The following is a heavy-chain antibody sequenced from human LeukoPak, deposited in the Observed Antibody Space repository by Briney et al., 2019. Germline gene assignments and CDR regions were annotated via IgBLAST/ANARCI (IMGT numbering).Heavy chain of an antibody. D-gene: IGHD2-15*01. CDR2: ISWNGGST. CDR1: GFTFDDYG. CDR3: ARFSRARWSYFDY. Sequence: PGGSLRLSCATSGFTFDDYGMSWVRQVPGKGLEWVSGISWNGGSTGYADSVKGRFTISRDNAKNSLYLQMNSLRAEDTALYYCARFSRARWSYFDYWGQGALVTVSS. V-gene: IGHV3-20*04. J-gene: IGHJ4*02.